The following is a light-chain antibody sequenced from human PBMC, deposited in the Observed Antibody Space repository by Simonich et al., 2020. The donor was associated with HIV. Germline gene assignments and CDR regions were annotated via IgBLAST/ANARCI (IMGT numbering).Light chain of an antibody. CDR1: QSLLHRNGYNY. V-gene: IGKV2-28*01. CDR2: LGS. CDR3: QQYYSIAFFS. Sequence: DIVMTQSPLSLPVTPGEPASISCRSSQSLLHRNGYNYLGWYLQKPGQSPQLLIYLGSNRASGVPDRFSGSGSGTDFTLKISRVEAEDVGVYYCQQYYSIAFFSFGPGTKVEIK. J-gene: IGKJ3*01.